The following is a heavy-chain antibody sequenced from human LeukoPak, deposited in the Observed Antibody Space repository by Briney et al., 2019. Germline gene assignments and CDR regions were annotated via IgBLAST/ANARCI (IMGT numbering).Heavy chain of an antibody. J-gene: IGHJ4*02. CDR1: VYTFTAYY. CDR3: ARGGYTYGYLDY. V-gene: IGHV1-2*02. Sequence: ASVKVSCKSSVYTFTAYYIHWVRHAPGQELDWLGLINPNSGGTDYAQTFQSRVTMTRDTSISTPYIQLSSLRSGDTAVYYCARGGYTYGYLDYWGQGTLVTVSS. D-gene: IGHD5-18*01. CDR2: INPNSGGT.